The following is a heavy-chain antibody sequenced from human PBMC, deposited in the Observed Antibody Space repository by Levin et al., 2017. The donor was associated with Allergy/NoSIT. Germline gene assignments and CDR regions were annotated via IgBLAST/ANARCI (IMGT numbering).Heavy chain of an antibody. J-gene: IGHJ4*02. CDR1: GFTFSSYG. CDR2: ISYDGSNK. CDR3: AKAYLVLSYGDQIDY. D-gene: IGHD4-17*01. V-gene: IGHV3-30*18. Sequence: GGSLRLSCAASGFTFSSYGMHWVRQAPGKGLEWVAVISYDGSNKYYADSVKGRFTISRDNSKNTLYLQMNSLRAEDTAVYYCAKAYLVLSYGDQIDYWGQGTLVTVSS.